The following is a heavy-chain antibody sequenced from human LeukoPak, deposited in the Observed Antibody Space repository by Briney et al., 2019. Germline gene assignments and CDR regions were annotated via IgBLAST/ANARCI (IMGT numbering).Heavy chain of an antibody. CDR2: MNPNSGNT. CDR1: GYTFTSYD. CDR3: ARGLGYGDHVVP. D-gene: IGHD4-17*01. Sequence: ASVKVSCKASGYTFTSYDINWVRQATGQGLEWMGWMNPNSGNTGYAQKFQGRVIMTRNTSISTAYMELSSLRSEDTAVYYCARGLGYGDHVVPWGQGTLVTVSS. V-gene: IGHV1-8*01. J-gene: IGHJ4*02.